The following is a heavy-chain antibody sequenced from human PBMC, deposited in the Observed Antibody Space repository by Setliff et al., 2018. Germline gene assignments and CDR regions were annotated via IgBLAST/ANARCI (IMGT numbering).Heavy chain of an antibody. CDR1: GVSITSHY. J-gene: IGHJ3*02. V-gene: IGHV4-59*11. CDR3: ARDNIGPDALDI. Sequence: SETLSLTCTVSGVSITSHYWSWIRQPPGRALEWVGYTHHSGSTNYNPSLKSRVTLSMDTSRNHFSLNLTSLTAADTALYYCARDNIGPDALDIWGQGTMVTVSS. CDR2: THHSGST.